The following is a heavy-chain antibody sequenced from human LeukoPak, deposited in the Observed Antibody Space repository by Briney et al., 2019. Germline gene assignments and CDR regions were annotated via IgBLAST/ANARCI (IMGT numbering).Heavy chain of an antibody. CDR1: GFTFSSHS. CDR3: ARGAYYYED. V-gene: IGHV3-48*01. D-gene: IGHD3-22*01. J-gene: IGHJ4*02. Sequence: PGGSLRLFCAASGFTFSSHSMNWVRQAPGKGLEWVSYISSSSSTIYYADSVKGRFTISRDNAKNSLYLQMNSLRAEDTAVYYCARGAYYYEDWGQRTLVTVSS. CDR2: ISSSSSTI.